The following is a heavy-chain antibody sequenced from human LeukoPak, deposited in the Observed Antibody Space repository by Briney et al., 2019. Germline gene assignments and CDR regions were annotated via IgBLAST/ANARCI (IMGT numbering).Heavy chain of an antibody. D-gene: IGHD6-19*01. V-gene: IGHV3-30-3*01. CDR2: ISYDGSNK. CDR3: ARGQQWLVQVYFDY. CDR1: GXTFSSYA. Sequence: GRSLRLSCAASGXTFSSYAVHWVRQAPGKGLEWVAVISYDGSNKYYADSVKGRFTISRDNSKNTLYLQMNSLRAEDTAVYYCARGQQWLVQVYFDYWGQGTLVTVSS. J-gene: IGHJ4*02.